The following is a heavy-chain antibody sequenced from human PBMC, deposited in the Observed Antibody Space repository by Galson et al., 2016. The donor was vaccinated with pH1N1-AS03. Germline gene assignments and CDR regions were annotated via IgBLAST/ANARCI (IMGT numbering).Heavy chain of an antibody. J-gene: IGHJ4*02. D-gene: IGHD6-19*01. Sequence: SLRLSCAASGFPFSSYWMHWVRQAPGKGLVWVSRSNTDGSGTTYADSVKGRFTISRDNAKNTVSLQMNSLRAEDTAAYYCARGIGSRIAVGLDFWGPGTLVTVSS. V-gene: IGHV3-74*01. CDR1: GFPFSSYW. CDR2: SNTDGSGT. CDR3: ARGIGSRIAVGLDF.